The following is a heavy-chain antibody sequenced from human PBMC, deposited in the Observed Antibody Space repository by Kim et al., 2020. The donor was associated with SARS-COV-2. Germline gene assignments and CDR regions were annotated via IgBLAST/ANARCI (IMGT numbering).Heavy chain of an antibody. J-gene: IGHJ6*03. Sequence: ASVKVSCKASGYTFTSYSMNWVRQAPGQGLEWMGWVNTQTGNPTYAQGFTGRFVFSLDTSVSTAYLQISSLKAEDTAVYYCARAGGVATIFGVVIIPDFYMDVWGKGTTVTVSS. D-gene: IGHD3-3*01. CDR3: ARAGGVATIFGVVIIPDFYMDV. CDR1: GYTFTSYS. CDR2: VNTQTGNP. V-gene: IGHV7-4-1*02.